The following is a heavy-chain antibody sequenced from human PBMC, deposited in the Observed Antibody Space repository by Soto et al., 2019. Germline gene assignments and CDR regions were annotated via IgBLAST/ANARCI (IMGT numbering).Heavy chain of an antibody. CDR1: GGSISSYY. CDR2: IYYSGST. V-gene: IGHV4-59*01. Sequence: SETLSLTCTVFGGSISSYYWSWIRQPPGKGLEWIGYIYYSGSTNYNPSLKSRVTISVDTSKNQFSLKLSSVTAADTAVYYCARETRNIVVVPAAGGYYMDVWGKGTTVTVSS. J-gene: IGHJ6*03. D-gene: IGHD2-2*01. CDR3: ARETRNIVVVPAAGGYYMDV.